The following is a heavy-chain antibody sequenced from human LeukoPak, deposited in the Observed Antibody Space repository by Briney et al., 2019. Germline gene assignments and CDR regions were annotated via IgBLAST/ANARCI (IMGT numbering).Heavy chain of an antibody. D-gene: IGHD2-21*02. CDR2: ISAQNGNT. CDR1: GYTFTSYA. Sequence: ASVKVSCKASGYTFTSYAIHWVRQAPGQRLEWMGWISAQNGNTIYAQKVQGRVTMTTDTSTSTAYMELRSLRSDDTAVYYCARDGDWARSSDYWGQGTLVTVSS. V-gene: IGHV1-18*01. CDR3: ARDGDWARSSDY. J-gene: IGHJ4*02.